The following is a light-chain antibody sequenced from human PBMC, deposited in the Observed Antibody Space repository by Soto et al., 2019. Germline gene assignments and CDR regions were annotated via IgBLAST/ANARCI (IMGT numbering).Light chain of an antibody. CDR3: QQTYAVPLT. Sequence: DVQMTQSPSSLSASVGDTVTIACRASQSISNYLNWYQQKPGEVPKVLIFGASSLRSGVPSRFSGSGYGTDFTLTINNLHPDDIATYYCQQTYAVPLTFGQGT. CDR1: QSISNY. J-gene: IGKJ1*01. V-gene: IGKV1-39*01. CDR2: GAS.